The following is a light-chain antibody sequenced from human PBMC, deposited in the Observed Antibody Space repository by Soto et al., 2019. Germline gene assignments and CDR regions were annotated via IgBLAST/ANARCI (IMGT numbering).Light chain of an antibody. CDR3: QQANSFPLT. V-gene: IGKV1-12*01. CDR1: QSIIW. Sequence: DIQMTQSPSSVSASVGDRVTITCRASQSIIWLAWYQQKPGKAPKLLIYGASRLESGVPSRFSGSGSGTDFTLTISSLRPEDFATYYCQQANSFPLTFGGGTKVEIK. J-gene: IGKJ4*01. CDR2: GAS.